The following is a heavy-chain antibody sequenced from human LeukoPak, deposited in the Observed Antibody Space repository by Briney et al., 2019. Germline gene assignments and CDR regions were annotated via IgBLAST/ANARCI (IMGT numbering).Heavy chain of an antibody. D-gene: IGHD6-13*01. CDR3: AGGRYSSSWHWNFDL. V-gene: IGHV4-34*01. CDR2: INHSGST. J-gene: IGHJ2*01. Sequence: PSETLSLTCAVYGGSFCGYYWSWIRQPPGEGLEWIGEINHSGSTNYNPSLKSRVTISVATSKNQFSLKLSSVTAADTAGDFCAGGRYSSSWHWNFDLWGRGTLVTLSS. CDR1: GGSFCGYY.